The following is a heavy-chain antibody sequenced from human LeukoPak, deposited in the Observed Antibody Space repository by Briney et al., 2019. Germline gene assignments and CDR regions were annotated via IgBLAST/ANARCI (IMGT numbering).Heavy chain of an antibody. CDR2: IYYSGST. CDR1: GGSISSYY. V-gene: IGHV4-59*01. CDR3: ARVTVAGEADY. Sequence: SETLSLTCTVSGGSISSYYWSWIRQPPGKGLEWIGYIYYSGSTNYNPSLKSRVTISVDTSKNQFSLKLSSVTAADTAVYYCARVTVAGEADYWGQGPLVTVSS. D-gene: IGHD6-19*01. J-gene: IGHJ4*02.